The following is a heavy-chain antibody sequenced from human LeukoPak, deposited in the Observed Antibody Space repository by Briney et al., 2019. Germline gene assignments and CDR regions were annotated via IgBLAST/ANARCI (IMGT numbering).Heavy chain of an antibody. CDR1: GFTFSNYA. V-gene: IGHV3-23*01. Sequence: GGSLRLSCAATGFTFSNYAMSWVRQAPGKGLEWVSGTSGSGGSTDYADSVKGRFTISRDNSKNTLYLQMNSLRAEDTAVYYCARGGGGLGYWGQGTLVTVSS. CDR2: TSGSGGST. J-gene: IGHJ4*02. CDR3: ARGGGGLGY. D-gene: IGHD3-16*01.